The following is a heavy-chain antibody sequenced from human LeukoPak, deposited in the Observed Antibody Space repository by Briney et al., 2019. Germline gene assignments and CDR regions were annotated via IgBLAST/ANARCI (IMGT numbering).Heavy chain of an antibody. D-gene: IGHD6-6*01. CDR2: MNPNSGNT. Sequence: ASVKVSCKAFGYTFTSYDINWVRQATGQGLEWMGWMNPNSGNTGYAQKFQGRVTMTRNTSISTAYMELSSLRSEDTAVYYCARGVGTSSSPYYYYYYMDVWGKGTTVTVSS. CDR1: GYTFTSYD. J-gene: IGHJ6*03. V-gene: IGHV1-8*01. CDR3: ARGVGTSSSPYYYYYYMDV.